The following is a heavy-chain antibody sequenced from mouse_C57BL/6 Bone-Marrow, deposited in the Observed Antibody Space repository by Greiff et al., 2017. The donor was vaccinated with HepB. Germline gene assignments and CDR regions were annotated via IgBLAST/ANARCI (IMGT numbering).Heavy chain of an antibody. CDR3: ARHGSSPHWYFDV. Sequence: EVQLVESGGDLVKPGGSLKLSCAASGFTFSSYGMSWVRQTPDKRLEWVATISSGGSYTYYPDSVKGRFTISRDNAKNTLYLQKSSLKSEDTAMYYCARHGSSPHWYFDVWGTGTTVTVSS. V-gene: IGHV5-6*01. CDR1: GFTFSSYG. CDR2: ISSGGSYT. J-gene: IGHJ1*03. D-gene: IGHD1-1*01.